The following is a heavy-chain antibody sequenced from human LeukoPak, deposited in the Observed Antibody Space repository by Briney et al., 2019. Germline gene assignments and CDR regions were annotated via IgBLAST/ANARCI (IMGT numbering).Heavy chain of an antibody. D-gene: IGHD5-18*01. CDR1: GFAFSSYA. V-gene: IGHV3-30-3*01. Sequence: GGSLRLSCAASGFAFSSYAMHWVRQAPGKGLEWVAVISYDGSNKYYADSVKGRFTISRDNSKNTLYLQMNSLRAEDTAVYYCARSDTASAFDIWGQGTMVTVSS. CDR3: ARSDTASAFDI. CDR2: ISYDGSNK. J-gene: IGHJ3*02.